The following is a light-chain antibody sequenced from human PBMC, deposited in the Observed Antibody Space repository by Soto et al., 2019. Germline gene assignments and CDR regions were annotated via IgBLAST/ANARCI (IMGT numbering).Light chain of an antibody. Sequence: DIQMTQSPSTLSASVGDRVTITCRASQSISSWLAWYQQKPGKAPKLLIYDASSLESGVPSRFSGSGSGTEFTLTISSLQPDYFATYYSNPYNNYSWTYGPLTKVDIK. CDR3: NPYNNYSWT. CDR2: DAS. CDR1: QSISSW. V-gene: IGKV1-5*01. J-gene: IGKJ1*01.